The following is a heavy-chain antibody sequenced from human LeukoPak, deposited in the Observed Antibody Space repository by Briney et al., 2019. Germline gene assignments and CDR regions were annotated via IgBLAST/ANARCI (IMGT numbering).Heavy chain of an antibody. CDR3: ARVDVLRFLEWSYEVP. V-gene: IGHV1-18*01. CDR1: GYTFTSNG. J-gene: IGHJ5*02. D-gene: IGHD3-3*01. Sequence: GASVKVSCKASGYTFTSNGISWVRQAPGQGLEWMGWISAYNGNTNYAQKLQGGVTMTTETSTSTAYMELRSLRSDDTAVYYCARVDVLRFLEWSYEVPWGQGTLVTVCS. CDR2: ISAYNGNT.